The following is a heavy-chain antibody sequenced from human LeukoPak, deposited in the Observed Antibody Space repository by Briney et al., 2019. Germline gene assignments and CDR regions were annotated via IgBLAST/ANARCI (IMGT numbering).Heavy chain of an antibody. V-gene: IGHV4-39*01. J-gene: IGHJ4*02. CDR1: GGSISITNYY. Sequence: SETLSLTCTVSGGSISITNYYWGWIRQPPGKGLVWIGSINYSGNTFYNPSLNSRVTISVDTSKKQFSLKLSSVTAADRALYYCAGQRAWFGEWAFDSWGQGTLVTVSS. D-gene: IGHD3-10*01. CDR2: INYSGNT. CDR3: AGQRAWFGEWAFDS.